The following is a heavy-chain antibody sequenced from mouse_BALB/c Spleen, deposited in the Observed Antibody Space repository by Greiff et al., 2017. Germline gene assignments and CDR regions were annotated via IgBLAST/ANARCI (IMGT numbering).Heavy chain of an antibody. CDR3: ARKPYGNYWYFDV. Sequence: EVKLMESGGGLVQPGGSRKLSCAASGFTFSSFGMHWVRQAPEKGLEWVAYISSGSSTIYYADTVKGRFTISRDNPKNTLFLQMTSLRSEDTAMYYCARKPYGNYWYFDVWGAGTTVTVSS. J-gene: IGHJ1*01. CDR2: ISSGSSTI. CDR1: GFTFSSFG. V-gene: IGHV5-17*02. D-gene: IGHD2-1*01.